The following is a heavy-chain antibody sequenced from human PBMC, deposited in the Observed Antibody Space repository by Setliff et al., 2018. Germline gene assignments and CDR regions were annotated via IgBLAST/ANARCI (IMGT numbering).Heavy chain of an antibody. CDR2: VYYTGDT. Sequence: SETLSLTCTVSGGSISSYYWSWIRQPPGKEPEWMAYVYYTGDTYYNPSLKSRISISIDTSKNQFSLNLISVTAADTAVYYCAGSQGSGGYYSNSPYYFHYWGQGTLVTVSS. J-gene: IGHJ4*02. CDR3: AGSQGSGGYYSNSPYYFHY. CDR1: GGSISSYY. V-gene: IGHV4-59*03. D-gene: IGHD3-10*01.